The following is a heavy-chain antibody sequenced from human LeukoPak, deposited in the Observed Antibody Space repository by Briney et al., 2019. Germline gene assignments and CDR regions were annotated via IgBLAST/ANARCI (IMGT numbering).Heavy chain of an antibody. J-gene: IGHJ4*02. V-gene: IGHV3-7*01. CDR1: KFAFSSYW. D-gene: IGHD3-22*01. Sequence: PGGSLRLSCAASKFAFSSYWMTWVRQAPGKGLEWVAHVKPDGSEKSYVDSVKGRFTISRDNAQNSLYLQMNSLRAEDTAVYYCARDRGYYVFDYWGQGTLVTVSS. CDR3: ARDRGYYVFDY. CDR2: VKPDGSEK.